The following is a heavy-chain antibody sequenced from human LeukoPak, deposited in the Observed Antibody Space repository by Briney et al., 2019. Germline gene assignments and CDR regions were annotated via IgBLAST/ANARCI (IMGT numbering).Heavy chain of an antibody. J-gene: IGHJ4*02. Sequence: GGSLRLSCAASGFTVITNDMTWVRQAPGKGLEWVSVLYSDGNTKYADSVKGRFIVSRDNSKSTLVLQMNSLRAEDTATYYCAKDGGLLLTADYVWGPDYWGQGTLVTVSS. V-gene: IGHV3-53*01. CDR3: AKDGGLLLTADYVWGPDY. CDR1: GFTVITND. D-gene: IGHD3-16*01. CDR2: LYSDGNT.